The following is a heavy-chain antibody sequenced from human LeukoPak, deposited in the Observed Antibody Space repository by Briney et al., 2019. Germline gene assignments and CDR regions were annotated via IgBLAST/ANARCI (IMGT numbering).Heavy chain of an antibody. V-gene: IGHV4-34*01. D-gene: IGHD3-10*01. CDR2: INHSGST. CDR3: ARVGYYGSGNAGDY. Sequence: SETLSLTCAVNGGSFRGYYWSSIRQPQGKGMEWIGEINHSGSTNYNPSLKSRVTISVDTSKNQFSLKLSSVTAADTAVYYCARVGYYGSGNAGDYWGQGTLVTVSS. J-gene: IGHJ4*02. CDR1: GGSFRGYY.